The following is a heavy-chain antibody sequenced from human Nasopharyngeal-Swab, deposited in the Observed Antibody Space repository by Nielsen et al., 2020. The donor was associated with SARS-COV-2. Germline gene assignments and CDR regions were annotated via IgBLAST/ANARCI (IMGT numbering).Heavy chain of an antibody. V-gene: IGHV3-30-3*01. Sequence: ALRLSCAASGFTFSSYAMHWVRQAPGKGLEWVAVISYDGSNKYYADSVKGRFTISRDNSKNTLYLQMNSLRAEDTAVYYCARDSSGWSGYFDYWGQGTLVTVSS. CDR3: ARDSSGWSGYFDY. J-gene: IGHJ4*02. CDR2: ISYDGSNK. CDR1: GFTFSSYA. D-gene: IGHD6-19*01.